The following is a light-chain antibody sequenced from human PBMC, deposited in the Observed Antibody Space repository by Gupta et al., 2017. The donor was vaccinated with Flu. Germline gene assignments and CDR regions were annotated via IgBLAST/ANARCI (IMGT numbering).Light chain of an antibody. CDR2: GAS. J-gene: IGKJ1*01. V-gene: IGKV3-15*01. CDR3: QQYHFWPWT. Sequence: PVTLSLTTGESAALSGRASHNIDINLAWFQQKPGQAPRVLMSGASTRATGIPARFSGSGSGTEFTLTISSLQSEDVAIYYCQQYHFWPWTFGQGTTVEIK. CDR1: HNIDIN.